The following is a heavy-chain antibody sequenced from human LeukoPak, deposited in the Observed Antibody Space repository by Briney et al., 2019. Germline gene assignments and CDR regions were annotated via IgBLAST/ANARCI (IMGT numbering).Heavy chain of an antibody. Sequence: GESLKISGQCFVSRFTRYWIGWVRQMPGKGLEWMGIVCPGDSDTRYSPSFQGQVTMSVDKSINTAYLQWSGLKASDTAMYYCARQAAPVWGDTFDIWGQGTMVPVSS. D-gene: IGHD3-16*01. J-gene: IGHJ3*02. CDR3: ARQAAPVWGDTFDI. V-gene: IGHV5-51*01. CDR2: VCPGDSDT. CDR1: VSRFTRYW.